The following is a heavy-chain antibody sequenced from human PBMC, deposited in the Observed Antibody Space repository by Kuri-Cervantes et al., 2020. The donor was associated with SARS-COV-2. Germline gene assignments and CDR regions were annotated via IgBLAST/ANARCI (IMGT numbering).Heavy chain of an antibody. J-gene: IGHJ4*02. CDR3: ARDSSGFRD. Sequence: GGLRRLPSAAFGFTLSSYGMHWVRQAPGKGLEWLEVISYDGSNKYYADSVKGRFTIPRDNSKNTLYLQMNSLRAEDRAVYYWARDSSGFRDWGQGTLVTVSS. CDR2: ISYDGSNK. D-gene: IGHD6-19*01. CDR1: GFTLSSYG. V-gene: IGHV3-30*03.